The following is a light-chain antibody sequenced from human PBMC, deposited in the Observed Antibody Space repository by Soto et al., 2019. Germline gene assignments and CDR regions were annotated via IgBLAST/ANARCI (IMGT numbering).Light chain of an antibody. Sequence: QSAPTQPASVSGSPGQSITISCTGTSNDVGAYKYVSWYQQHPGKAPKLVIYDVTYRPSGVSNRFSGSKSGNTASLTISGLQAEDEADYYCSSFTTSSLVVFGGGTKLTVL. CDR1: SNDVGAYKY. CDR2: DVT. V-gene: IGLV2-14*01. J-gene: IGLJ2*01. CDR3: SSFTTSSLVV.